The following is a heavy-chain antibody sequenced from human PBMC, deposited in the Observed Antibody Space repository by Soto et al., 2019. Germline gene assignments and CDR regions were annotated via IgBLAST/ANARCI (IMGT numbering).Heavy chain of an antibody. J-gene: IGHJ4*02. V-gene: IGHV3-23*01. CDR3: AKDSGSSCYGGLFDY. Sequence: PGGSLRLSCAASGFTFSSYAMSWVRQAPGKGLEWVSAISGSGGSTYYADSVKGRFTISRDNSKNTLYLQMNSLRAEDTAVYYCAKDSGSSCYGGLFDYWGQGSLVTVSS. CDR1: GFTFSSYA. CDR2: ISGSGGST. D-gene: IGHD6-13*01.